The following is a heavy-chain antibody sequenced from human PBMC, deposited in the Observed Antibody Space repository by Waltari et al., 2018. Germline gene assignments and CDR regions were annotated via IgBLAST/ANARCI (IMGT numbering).Heavy chain of an antibody. D-gene: IGHD6-13*01. CDR2: IYYSGST. V-gene: IGHV4-59*08. CDR1: GGSISSYY. CDR3: ARAAHSSSWYYFDY. Sequence: QVQLQESGPGLVKPSETLSLTCTVSGGSISSYYWSWIRQPPGKGLEWLGYIYYSGSTNYNPSLKSRVTISVDTSKNQFSLKLSSVTAADTAVYYWARAAHSSSWYYFDYWGQGTLVTVSS. J-gene: IGHJ4*02.